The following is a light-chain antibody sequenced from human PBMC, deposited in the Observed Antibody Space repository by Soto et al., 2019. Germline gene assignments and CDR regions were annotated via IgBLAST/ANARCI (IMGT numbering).Light chain of an antibody. CDR3: QTADTSLSVV. CDR1: SSNIGAGYG. CDR2: GNT. Sequence: QSVLTQPPSVSGAPGQMVTISCTGSSSNIGAGYGVHWDQQLPGAAPKLLIYGNTNRPSGVPERISGAQSGTSAYLAITGLQAEDEADYYCQTADTSLSVVFGGGTKLTVL. V-gene: IGLV1-40*01. J-gene: IGLJ3*02.